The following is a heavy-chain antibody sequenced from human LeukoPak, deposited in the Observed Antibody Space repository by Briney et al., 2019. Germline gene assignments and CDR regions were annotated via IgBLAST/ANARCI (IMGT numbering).Heavy chain of an antibody. CDR1: GFTFSSYG. CDR2: ISYDGSNK. D-gene: IGHD3-22*01. V-gene: IGHV3-30*18. CDR3: AKDKRTYDSSGWLEFQH. Sequence: PGGSLRLSCAASGFTFSSYGMHWVRQAPGKGLEWVAVISYDGSNKYYADSVKGRFTISRDNSKNTLYLQMNSLRAEDTAVYYCAKDKRTYDSSGWLEFQHWGQGTLVTVSS. J-gene: IGHJ1*01.